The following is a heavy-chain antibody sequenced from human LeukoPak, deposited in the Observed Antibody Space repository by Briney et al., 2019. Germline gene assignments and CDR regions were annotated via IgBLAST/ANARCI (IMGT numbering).Heavy chain of an antibody. CDR1: GFTFSSYA. Sequence: GGSLRLSCAASGFTFSSYAMHWVRQAPGKGLEWVAVISYDGSNKYYADSVKGRFTISRDNSKNTLYLQMNSLRAEDTAVYYCAKVRPDYGDFFDYWGQGTLVTVSS. CDR3: AKVRPDYGDFFDY. J-gene: IGHJ4*02. V-gene: IGHV3-30-3*01. CDR2: ISYDGSNK. D-gene: IGHD4-17*01.